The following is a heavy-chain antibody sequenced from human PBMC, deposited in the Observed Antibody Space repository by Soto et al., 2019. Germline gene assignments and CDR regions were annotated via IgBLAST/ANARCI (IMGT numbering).Heavy chain of an antibody. D-gene: IGHD3-3*01. Sequence: QVQLVQSGAEVKKPGASVKVSCKASGYTFTSYGISWVRQAPGQGLEWMGWISAYNGNTNYAQKLQGRVTMTTDTSTSTAYMELRSLRSDDTAVYYCAREKTPYYDFWSGYSKTLAYWVQGTLVTVSS. CDR1: GYTFTSYG. V-gene: IGHV1-18*04. J-gene: IGHJ4*02. CDR2: ISAYNGNT. CDR3: AREKTPYYDFWSGYSKTLAY.